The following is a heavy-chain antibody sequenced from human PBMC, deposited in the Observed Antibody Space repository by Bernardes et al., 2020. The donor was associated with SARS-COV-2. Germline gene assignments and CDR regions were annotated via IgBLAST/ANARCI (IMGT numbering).Heavy chain of an antibody. CDR1: GFTFSSNW. V-gene: IGHV3-74*01. CDR2: INSDGSST. J-gene: IGHJ4*02. CDR3: ASDLYCSSTSCSGGDY. D-gene: IGHD2-2*01. Sequence: GGSLRLSCAASGFTFSSNWMHWVRQVPGKGLVWVSRINSDGSSTRYADSVKGRFTISRDNAKSTLYLQMNSLRAEDTAVYYCASDLYCSSTSCSGGDYWGQGTPVTVSS.